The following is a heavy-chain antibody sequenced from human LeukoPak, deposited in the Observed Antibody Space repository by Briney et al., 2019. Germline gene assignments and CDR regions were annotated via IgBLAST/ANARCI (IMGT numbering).Heavy chain of an antibody. D-gene: IGHD2-15*01. CDR1: GYSISSGYY. J-gene: IGHJ5*02. CDR2: IYHSGST. Sequence: SETLSLTCAVSGYSISSGYYWGWIRQPPGKGLEWIGSIYHSGSTYYNPSLKSRVTISVDTSKNQFSLKLSSVTAADTAVYYCARSVVVVVAATDGDPPYNSFDPWGQGTLVTASS. CDR3: ARSVVVVVAATDGDPPYNSFDP. V-gene: IGHV4-38-2*01.